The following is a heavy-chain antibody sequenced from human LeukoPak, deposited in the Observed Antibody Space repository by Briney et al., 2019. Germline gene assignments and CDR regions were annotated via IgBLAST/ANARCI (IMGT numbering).Heavy chain of an antibody. J-gene: IGHJ6*03. CDR3: ARRYRGSGSNYYYYYMDV. D-gene: IGHD3-10*01. CDR1: GGSFSGYY. V-gene: IGHV4-34*01. CDR2: ISHSGST. Sequence: SETLPLTCSFYGGSFSGYYWNWIRQPPGKGLEWIGEISHSGSTNYNPSLKSRVTISVDTSKNQFSLKLSSVTAADTAVYYCARRYRGSGSNYYYYYMDVWGKGTTVTISS.